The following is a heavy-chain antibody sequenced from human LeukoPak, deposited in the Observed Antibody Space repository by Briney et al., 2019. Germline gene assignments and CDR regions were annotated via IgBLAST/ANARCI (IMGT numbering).Heavy chain of an antibody. Sequence: GGSLRLSCAASGFTFNNHYMTWVRQAPGKGLEWVANIKQDGSETYYLDSVKGRFTISRDNAKNSLYLQLNNVRAEDTAVYYCAGDSLGGSSYVSWGQGTLVTVSS. CDR1: GFTFNNHY. CDR3: AGDSLGGSSYVS. J-gene: IGHJ5*02. CDR2: IKQDGSET. V-gene: IGHV3-7*04. D-gene: IGHD3-10*01.